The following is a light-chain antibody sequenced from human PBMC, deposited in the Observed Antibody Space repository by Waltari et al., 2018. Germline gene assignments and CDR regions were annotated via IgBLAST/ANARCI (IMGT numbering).Light chain of an antibody. Sequence: DIVLTQSPDSLAVSLGERATINCTSSQSVLYSSNNKNYFAWYQQKPGQPPKLLIYWASTRESGVPDRFSGSGSGTVFTLTISSLQAEDVAVYYCQQYYTTPITFGQGTRLEIK. CDR3: QQYYTTPIT. V-gene: IGKV4-1*01. CDR2: WAS. J-gene: IGKJ5*01. CDR1: QSVLYSSNNKNY.